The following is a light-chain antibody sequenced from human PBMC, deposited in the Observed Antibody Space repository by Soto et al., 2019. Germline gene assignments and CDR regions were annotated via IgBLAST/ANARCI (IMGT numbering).Light chain of an antibody. CDR1: SSDVGAYNY. CDR3: SSYTSSSSWV. CDR2: EVT. V-gene: IGLV2-14*01. J-gene: IGLJ3*02. Sequence: QSVLTQPASVSGSPGQSITISCTGTSSDVGAYNYVSWYQQHSGKAPKLIIYEVTNRPSGVSNRFSASKSGNTASLTIFGLQAEDEADYYCSSYTSSSSWVFGGGTKLTV.